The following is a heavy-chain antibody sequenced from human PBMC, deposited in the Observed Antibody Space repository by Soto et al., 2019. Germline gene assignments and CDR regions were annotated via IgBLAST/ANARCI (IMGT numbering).Heavy chain of an antibody. V-gene: IGHV1-3*01. CDR2: INAGNGNT. CDR3: ASSYSNYALIDYYYCGMDV. D-gene: IGHD4-4*01. Sequence: ASVKVSCKASGYTFTSYAMHWVRQAPGQRLEWMGWINAGNGNTKYSQKFQGRVTITRDTSASTAYMELSSLRSEDTAVYYCASSYSNYALIDYYYCGMDVWGKGTTVTVSS. CDR1: GYTFTSYA. J-gene: IGHJ6*04.